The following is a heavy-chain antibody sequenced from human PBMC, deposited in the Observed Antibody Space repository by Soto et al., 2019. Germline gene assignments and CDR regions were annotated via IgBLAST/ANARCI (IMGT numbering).Heavy chain of an antibody. CDR3: ARGLNYFDHHAFDI. Sequence: EAQLVESGGGLIQPGGSPRLSCAASGFTVSNNYMVWVRQAPGKGLEWGSVIYSGGSTYYAVSVKGRFTISRDKSNNTLYLQMNTLRAEDTAVYYCARGLNYFDHHAFDIWGQGTMVTVSS. CDR1: GFTVSNNY. CDR2: IYSGGST. D-gene: IGHD3-22*01. J-gene: IGHJ3*02. V-gene: IGHV3-53*01.